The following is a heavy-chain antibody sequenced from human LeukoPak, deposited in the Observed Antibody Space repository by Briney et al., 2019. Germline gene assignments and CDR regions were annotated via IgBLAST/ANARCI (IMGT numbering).Heavy chain of an antibody. D-gene: IGHD1/OR15-1a*01. CDR3: AKGPRAVEHSTHRFDY. CDR1: GFTFSTYS. Sequence: GGSLRLSCVASGFTFSTYSMNWVRQAPGKGLEWVSYISFSTSTIYYADSVKGRFTISRDNAKNALYLQMNSLRAEDTAVYYCAKGPRAVEHSTHRFDYWGQGTLVTVSS. V-gene: IGHV3-48*01. J-gene: IGHJ4*02. CDR2: ISFSTSTI.